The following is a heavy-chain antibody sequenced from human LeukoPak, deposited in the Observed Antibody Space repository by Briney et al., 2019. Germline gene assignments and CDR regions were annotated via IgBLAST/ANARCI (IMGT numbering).Heavy chain of an antibody. Sequence: ASVKVSCKASGYTFSSYGVTWVRQAPGQGLEWMGWISTYYGNTNNAQQFQGRVTFSTDTATSTAYMELRSLRSDDTAVYYCARGVGGAIAAAGTRDNWFDPWGQGTLVTVSS. D-gene: IGHD6-13*01. CDR2: ISTYYGNT. CDR3: ARGVGGAIAAAGTRDNWFDP. CDR1: GYTFSSYG. J-gene: IGHJ5*02. V-gene: IGHV1-18*01.